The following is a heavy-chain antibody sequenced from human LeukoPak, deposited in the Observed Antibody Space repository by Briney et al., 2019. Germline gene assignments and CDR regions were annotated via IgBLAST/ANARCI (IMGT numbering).Heavy chain of an antibody. CDR2: ISGSGGST. V-gene: IGHV3-23*01. CDR3: AKGGRRMSGPREIAVAGTDY. Sequence: GGSLRLSCAASGFTFSSYAMSWVRQAPGKGLEWVSAISGSGGSTYYADSVKGRFTISRDNSKNTLYLQMNSLRAEDTAVYYCAKGGRRMSGPREIAVAGTDYWGQGTLVTVSS. CDR1: GFTFSSYA. J-gene: IGHJ4*02. D-gene: IGHD6-19*01.